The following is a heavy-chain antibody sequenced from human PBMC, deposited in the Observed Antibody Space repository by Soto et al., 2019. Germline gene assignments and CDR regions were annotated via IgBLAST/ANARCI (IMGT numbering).Heavy chain of an antibody. V-gene: IGHV1-8*01. J-gene: IGHJ5*02. D-gene: IGHD1-20*01. Sequence: QVQLVQSGAEVKKPGASVKVSCKASGYSFSDYDINWVRQATGQGPEWMGWMNPNSGNTGYAQKFQGGVTKTTNTTINIAYMELSSLGAEDTAVYYCGRDNRYNCNDAGWFDPWGQGTLVTVSS. CDR3: GRDNRYNCNDAGWFDP. CDR2: MNPNSGNT. CDR1: GYSFSDYD.